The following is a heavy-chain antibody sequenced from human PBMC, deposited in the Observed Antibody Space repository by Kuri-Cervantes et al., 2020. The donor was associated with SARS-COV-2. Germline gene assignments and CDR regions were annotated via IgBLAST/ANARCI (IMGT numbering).Heavy chain of an antibody. D-gene: IGHD3-10*01. CDR1: GYTFTGYY. Sequence: ASVKVSCKASGYTFTGYYMHWVRQAPGQGLEWMGWINPNSGGTNYAQKFQGRITITKDTSKNQVVLTMTNMDPVDTATYYCAHIKGFGELSFDYWGQGTLVTVSS. J-gene: IGHJ4*02. CDR2: INPNSGGT. V-gene: IGHV1-2*02. CDR3: AHIKGFGELSFDY.